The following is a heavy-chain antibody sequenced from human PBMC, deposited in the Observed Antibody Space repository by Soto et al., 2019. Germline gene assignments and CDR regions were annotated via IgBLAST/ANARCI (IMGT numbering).Heavy chain of an antibody. J-gene: IGHJ5*02. CDR1: GGSISSGGYY. Sequence: SETLSLTCTVSGGSISSGGYYWSWIRQHPGKGLEWIGYIYYSGSTYYNPSLKSRVTISVDTSKNQFSLKLSSVTAADTAVYYCARVANNWFDPWGQGTLVTVSS. V-gene: IGHV4-31*03. CDR3: ARVANNWFDP. CDR2: IYYSGST.